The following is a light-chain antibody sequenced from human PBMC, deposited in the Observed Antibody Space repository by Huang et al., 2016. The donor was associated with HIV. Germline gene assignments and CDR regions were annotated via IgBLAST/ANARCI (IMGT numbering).Light chain of an antibody. CDR1: QDISSW. CDR3: LQADISPRS. Sequence: DIQMTQSPSSVSASEGDTVTITCRASQDISSWLAWYQQKPREAPTLLIHSASILVSGVPSRFSGSGSGTNFSLTINGLRPDDFATYYCLQADISPRSFGQGTRLDIQ. CDR2: SAS. V-gene: IGKV1-12*01. J-gene: IGKJ5*01.